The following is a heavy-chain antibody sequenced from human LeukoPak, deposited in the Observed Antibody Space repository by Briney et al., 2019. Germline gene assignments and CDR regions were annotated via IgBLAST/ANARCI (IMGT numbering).Heavy chain of an antibody. D-gene: IGHD3-10*01. V-gene: IGHV3-53*01. CDR3: ARVNSARGALDY. CDR2: IYSSGST. CDR1: GFTVSSNY. J-gene: IGHJ4*02. Sequence: GGSLRLSCAASGFTVSSNYMSWVRQAPGKGLEWVSVIYSSGSTYYADSVKGRFTISRDNSKNTLYLQMNSLRAEDTAVYYCARVNSARGALDYWGQGTLVTVSS.